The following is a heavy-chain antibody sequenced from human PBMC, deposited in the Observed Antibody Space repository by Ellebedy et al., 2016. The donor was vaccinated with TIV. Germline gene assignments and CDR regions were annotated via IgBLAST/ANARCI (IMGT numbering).Heavy chain of an antibody. CDR3: ARDMGRWLQFLGF. J-gene: IGHJ4*02. CDR2: ISSDTLTT. CDR1: GLTFSSYN. Sequence: GESLKISCAASGLTFSSYNIIWVRQAPGKGLEWISYISSDTLTTEYADSVKGRFTISRDNAKNSVYLQMKTLRAEDTAVYFCARDMGRWLQFLGFWGQGTLVTVSS. V-gene: IGHV3-48*04. D-gene: IGHD5-24*01.